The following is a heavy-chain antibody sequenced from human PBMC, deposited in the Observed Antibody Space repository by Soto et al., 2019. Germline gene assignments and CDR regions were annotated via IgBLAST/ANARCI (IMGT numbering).Heavy chain of an antibody. CDR3: AREHRGIVVVIRRYFDY. CDR1: GGSFSGYY. V-gene: IGHV4-34*01. D-gene: IGHD3-22*01. Sequence: SETLSLTCAVYGGSFSGYYWSWIRQPPGKGLEWIGEINHSGSTNYNPSLKSRVTISVDTSKNQFSLKLSSVTAADTAVYYCAREHRGIVVVIRRYFDYWDQGTLVTVS. J-gene: IGHJ4*02. CDR2: INHSGST.